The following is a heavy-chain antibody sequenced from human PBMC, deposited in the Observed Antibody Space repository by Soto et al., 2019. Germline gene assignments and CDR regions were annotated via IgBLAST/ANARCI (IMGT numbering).Heavy chain of an antibody. CDR3: AREKGYISGPKNFDY. CDR2: IYYSGSS. Sequence: SETLSLTCTVSGGSISSGGYYWSWIRQHPGKGLEWIGYIYYSGSSYYNPSLKSRVTMSVDTSKNQFSLKLSSVTAADTAVYYCAREKGYISGPKNFDYWGQGTLVTVSS. V-gene: IGHV4-30-4*08. J-gene: IGHJ4*02. CDR1: GGSISSGGYY. D-gene: IGHD5-12*01.